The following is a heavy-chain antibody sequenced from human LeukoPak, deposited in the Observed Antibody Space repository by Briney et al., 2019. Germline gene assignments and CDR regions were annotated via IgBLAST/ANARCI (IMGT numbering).Heavy chain of an antibody. V-gene: IGHV4-4*07. CDR3: ARHSGSGSFRYWFFDL. J-gene: IGHJ2*01. CDR1: GGSLGIHY. D-gene: IGHD3-10*01. CDR2: IFASGST. Sequence: SETLSLTCTVSGGSLGIHYWSWVRQPAGKGLEWIGRIFASGSTSYNPPLKSRITMSQDTSKNQFSLNLTSLTAADTAIYYCARHSGSGSFRYWFFDLWGRGTLVTVSS.